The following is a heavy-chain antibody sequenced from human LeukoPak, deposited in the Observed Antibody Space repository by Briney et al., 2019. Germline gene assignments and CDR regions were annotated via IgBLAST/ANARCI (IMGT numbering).Heavy chain of an antibody. CDR3: ARGWGTHGFDF. Sequence: SETLSLTCAVYGGSFSSYYWTWVRQPPGKGREWIGDINHSADTNYNPSLKSRVSISMDTSKNQFSLKLNSVTAADTAVYYCARGWGTHGFDFWGLGTPVTVS. CDR1: GGSFSSYY. V-gene: IGHV4-34*01. J-gene: IGHJ4*02. D-gene: IGHD2-8*01. CDR2: INHSADT.